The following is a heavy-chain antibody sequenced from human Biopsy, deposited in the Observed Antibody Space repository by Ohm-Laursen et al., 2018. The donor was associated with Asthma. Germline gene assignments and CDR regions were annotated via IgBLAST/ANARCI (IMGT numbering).Heavy chain of an antibody. J-gene: IGHJ4*02. D-gene: IGHD2-2*01. V-gene: IGHV1-69*13. CDR1: GGTFNTYV. CDR3: ARKAGSCISRTCYSLDF. Sequence: SVKVSCKSLGGTFNTYVIGWVRQAPGQGLEWIGGINSVFGTTTYPQKFQDRVTITADDSTSTVHMELSSLRSEDTAVYYCARKAGSCISRTCYSLDFWGQGTLVTVSS. CDR2: INSVFGTT.